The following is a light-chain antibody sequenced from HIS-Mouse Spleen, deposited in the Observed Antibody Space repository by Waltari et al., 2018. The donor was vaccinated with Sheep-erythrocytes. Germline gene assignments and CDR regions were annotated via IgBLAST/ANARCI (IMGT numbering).Light chain of an antibody. V-gene: IGLV2-23*01. CDR3: SSYAGSNNWV. Sequence: QSALTQPASVSGSPGQSITISCTGTSSDVGSYNLVSWYQQHPGKAPKLMIYEGSKRPSGVSNRFSGSKSGNTASQTISGLQAEDGADYYCSSYAGSNNWVFGGGTKLTVL. J-gene: IGLJ3*02. CDR2: EGS. CDR1: SSDVGSYNL.